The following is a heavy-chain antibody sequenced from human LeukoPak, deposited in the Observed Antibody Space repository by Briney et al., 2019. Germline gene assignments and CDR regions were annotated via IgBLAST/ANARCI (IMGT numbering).Heavy chain of an antibody. CDR2: INPNSGGT. Sequence: GASVKVSCKASGYTFTGYYMHWVRQAPGQGLEWMGWINPNSGGTNYAQKFQGRVTMTRDTSISTAYMELSRLRSDDTAVYYCARSIYSNYNTFDPWGQGTLVTVSS. V-gene: IGHV1-2*02. CDR1: GYTFTGYY. D-gene: IGHD4-11*01. J-gene: IGHJ5*02. CDR3: ARSIYSNYNTFDP.